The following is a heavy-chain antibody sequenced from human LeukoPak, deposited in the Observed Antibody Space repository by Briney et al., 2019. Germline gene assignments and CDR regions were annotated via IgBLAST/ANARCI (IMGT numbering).Heavy chain of an antibody. Sequence: ASVKVSCTASGYTFTSYDINWVRQATGQGLEWMGWMNPNSGNTGYAQKFQGRVTMTRNTSISTAYMELSSLRSEDTAVYYCARRWGDFWSGYFYYYYYGMDVWGQGTTVTVSS. V-gene: IGHV1-8*01. J-gene: IGHJ6*02. CDR1: GYTFTSYD. CDR3: ARRWGDFWSGYFYYYYYGMDV. D-gene: IGHD3-3*01. CDR2: MNPNSGNT.